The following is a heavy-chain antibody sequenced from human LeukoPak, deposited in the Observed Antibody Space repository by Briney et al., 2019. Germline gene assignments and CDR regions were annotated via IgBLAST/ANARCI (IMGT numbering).Heavy chain of an antibody. Sequence: GGSLRLSCAASGFTFSSYAMSWVRQAPGKGPEWVSAISGSGGSTYYADSVKGRFTISRDNSKNTLYLQMNSLRAEDTAVYYCAKADTTFLEWLFQEVDYFDYWGQGTLVTVSS. J-gene: IGHJ4*02. CDR3: AKADTTFLEWLFQEVDYFDY. CDR2: ISGSGGST. D-gene: IGHD3-3*02. CDR1: GFTFSSYA. V-gene: IGHV3-23*01.